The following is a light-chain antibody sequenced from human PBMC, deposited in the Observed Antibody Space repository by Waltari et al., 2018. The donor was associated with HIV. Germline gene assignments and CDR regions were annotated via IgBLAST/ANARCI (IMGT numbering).Light chain of an antibody. Sequence: DIQMTQSPSTLSASVGDRVTITCRASQSIIVWLAWYQQKPGKAPKLLIYKASSLESGVPSRFIGSGSGTEFTLTISSLQPDDFATYYCQQYYSSPGTFGQWTNVEIK. J-gene: IGKJ1*01. V-gene: IGKV1-5*03. CDR2: KAS. CDR1: QSIIVW. CDR3: QQYYSSPGT.